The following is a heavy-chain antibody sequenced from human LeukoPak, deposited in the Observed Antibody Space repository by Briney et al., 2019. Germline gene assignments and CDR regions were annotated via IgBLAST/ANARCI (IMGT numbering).Heavy chain of an antibody. V-gene: IGHV3-21*01. CDR3: GSMVREGEDY. J-gene: IGHJ4*02. CDR1: GFTFSTYT. CDR2: ITSSSSYI. Sequence: GGSLRLSCTASGFTFSTYTVSWVRQAPGKGLEWVSSITSSSSYIYYADSVKGRFTISRDNAKNSLYLQMNSLRAEDTAVYYCGSMVREGEDYWGQGTLVTVSS. D-gene: IGHD3-10*01.